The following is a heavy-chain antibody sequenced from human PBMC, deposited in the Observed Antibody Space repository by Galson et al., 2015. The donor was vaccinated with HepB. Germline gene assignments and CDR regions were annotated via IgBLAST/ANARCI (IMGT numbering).Heavy chain of an antibody. V-gene: IGHV3-23*01. J-gene: IGHJ6*02. D-gene: IGHD3-3*01. Sequence: SLRLSCAASGFTFVSYAVNWVRRASGKGLEWVSAISDSGGRTYYADSVKGRFTISRDNTKNTLYLQMNSLRAEDTAVYYCAKSTDYDFWSGYGYYYHGLGAWGQGTAVTVSS. CDR1: GFTFVSYA. CDR3: AKSTDYDFWSGYGYYYHGLGA. CDR2: ISDSGGRT.